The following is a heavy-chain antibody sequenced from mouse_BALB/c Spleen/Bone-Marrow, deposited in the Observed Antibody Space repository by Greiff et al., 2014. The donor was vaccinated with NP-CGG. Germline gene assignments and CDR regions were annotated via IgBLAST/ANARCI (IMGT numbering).Heavy chain of an antibody. CDR1: GYTFTSYW. CDR3: ARGNYEAMDY. D-gene: IGHD2-1*01. J-gene: IGHJ4*01. V-gene: IGHV1-7*01. Sequence: QVQLQQSGAELAKPGASVKMSCKASGYTFTSYWMHWVKQRPGQGLEWIGYINPSTGYTAYNQKFKDKATLTADKSSNTAYMQLSSLTSEDSAVYYCARGNYEAMDYWGQGTLVTVSS. CDR2: INPSTGYT.